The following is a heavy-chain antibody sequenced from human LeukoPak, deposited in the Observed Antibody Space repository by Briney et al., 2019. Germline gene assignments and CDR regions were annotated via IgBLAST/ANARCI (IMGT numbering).Heavy chain of an antibody. D-gene: IGHD3-22*01. J-gene: IGHJ4*02. CDR3: ARAPTYYYDSSGYYI. V-gene: IGHV3-30-3*01. CDR2: ISYDGSNK. Sequence: HPGGSLRLSCAASGFTFSSYAIYWVRQAPGKGLEWVAFISYDGSNKYCADSVRGRFTISRDNSKNSLYLQMSSLRAEDTAVYYCARAPTYYYDSSGYYIWGQGTLVTVSS. CDR1: GFTFSSYA.